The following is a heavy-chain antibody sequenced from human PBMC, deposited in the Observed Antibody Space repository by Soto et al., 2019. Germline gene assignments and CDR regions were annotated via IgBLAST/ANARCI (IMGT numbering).Heavy chain of an antibody. Sequence: QVQLVESGGGVVQPGRSLRLSCAASGFTFSSYGMHWVRQAPGKGLEWVAVIWYDGSNKYYADSVKGRFTISRDNSKNTLYLQMNSLRAEDTAVYYCPRDIAAAGTSYDYDGMDVWGQGTTVTVSS. J-gene: IGHJ6*02. D-gene: IGHD6-13*01. CDR1: GFTFSSYG. CDR2: IWYDGSNK. CDR3: PRDIAAAGTSYDYDGMDV. V-gene: IGHV3-33*01.